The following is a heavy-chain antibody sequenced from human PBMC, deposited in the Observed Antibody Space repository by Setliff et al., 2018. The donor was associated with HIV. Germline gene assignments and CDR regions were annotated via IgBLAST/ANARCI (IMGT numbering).Heavy chain of an antibody. Sequence: SETLSLTCTVSGGSISSGHYYWSWIQQPAGKGLEWIGHIYSSGSTNYNPSLKSRVTISVDTSKNQFSLKLSSVTAADTAVYYCAKQYCGGDCYSDSYYYMDVWGKGTTVTVSS. D-gene: IGHD2-21*01. V-gene: IGHV4-61*09. J-gene: IGHJ6*03. CDR1: GGSISSGHYY. CDR2: IYSSGST. CDR3: AKQYCGGDCYSDSYYYMDV.